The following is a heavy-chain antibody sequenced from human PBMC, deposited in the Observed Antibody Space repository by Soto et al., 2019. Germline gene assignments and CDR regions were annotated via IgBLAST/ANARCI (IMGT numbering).Heavy chain of an antibody. D-gene: IGHD1-26*01. CDR2: IWYDGSNK. CDR3: ARNSFSGSYYFDY. Sequence: LSLPCAASGFTFSTYGMHWVRQAPGKGLEWVAVIWYDGSNKDYADSVKGRFTISRDNSKNTLYLQMNSLRAEDTAVYYCARNSFSGSYYFDYWGQGTLVTVSS. J-gene: IGHJ4*02. V-gene: IGHV3-33*01. CDR1: GFTFSTYG.